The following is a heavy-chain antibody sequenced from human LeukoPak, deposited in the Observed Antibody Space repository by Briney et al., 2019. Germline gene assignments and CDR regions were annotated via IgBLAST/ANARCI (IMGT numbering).Heavy chain of an antibody. CDR3: AREKHHITYGDYYYYYMDV. Sequence: SETLSLTSTASSGSVSSYYWSWIRQPPGKWMEWIGFIYYSGSTNYNPSLKSRVTISVDTSKNQFSLKLSSVTAADTAVYYCAREKHHITYGDYYYYYMDVWGKGTTVTVSS. CDR1: SGSVSSYY. D-gene: IGHD4-17*01. CDR2: IYYSGST. V-gene: IGHV4-59*02. J-gene: IGHJ6*03.